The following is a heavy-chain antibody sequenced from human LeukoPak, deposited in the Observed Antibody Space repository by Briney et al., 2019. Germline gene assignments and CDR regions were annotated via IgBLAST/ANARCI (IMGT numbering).Heavy chain of an antibody. V-gene: IGHV4-34*01. J-gene: IGHJ4*02. CDR1: GGSFSGYY. CDR2: INHSGST. CDR3: ARPTTLTRFTLGY. D-gene: IGHD4-17*01. Sequence: SETLSLTCAVYGGSFSGYYWSWIRQPPGKGLEWIGEINHSGSTNYNPSLKSRVTISVDTSKNQFSLKLSSVTAADTAVYYCARPTTLTRFTLGYWGQGTLVTVSS.